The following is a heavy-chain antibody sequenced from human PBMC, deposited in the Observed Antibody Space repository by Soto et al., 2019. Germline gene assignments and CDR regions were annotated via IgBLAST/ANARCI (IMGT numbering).Heavy chain of an antibody. CDR3: GREPYISGHYSGGCDV. V-gene: IGHV3-30*04. D-gene: IGHD3-22*01. CDR1: GFTFSSYA. CDR2: VSHDGKTE. J-gene: IGHJ3*01. Sequence: QVQLVESGGGVVQPGRSLRLSCAASGFTFSSYAMHWVRQAPGKGLEWVAVVSHDGKTEYHAASVKGRFTISRDTSANILSLQMNSLRDEDTAVYYCGREPYISGHYSGGCDVWGQGKMVTVSS.